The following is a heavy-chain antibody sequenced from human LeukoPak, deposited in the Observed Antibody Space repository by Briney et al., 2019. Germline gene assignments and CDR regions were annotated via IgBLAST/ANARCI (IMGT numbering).Heavy chain of an antibody. Sequence: PGGSLRLSCAASGFTFSSYWMSWVRQAPGKGLEWVANINQSGSEKYYMDSVEGRFTISRDNAKNTLYLQMNSLSAEDTAVYYCAKNGDRGAYCSGGSCYPYYYYYMDVWGKGTKVSISS. CDR2: INQSGSEK. V-gene: IGHV3-7*03. CDR1: GFTFSSYW. D-gene: IGHD2-15*01. J-gene: IGHJ6*03. CDR3: AKNGDRGAYCSGGSCYPYYYYYMDV.